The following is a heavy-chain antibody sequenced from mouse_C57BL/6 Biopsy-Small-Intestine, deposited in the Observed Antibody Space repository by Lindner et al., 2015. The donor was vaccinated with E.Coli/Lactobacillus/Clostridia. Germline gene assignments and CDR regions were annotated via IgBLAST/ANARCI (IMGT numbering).Heavy chain of an antibody. V-gene: IGHV1-80*01. CDR3: ARGAYGSSYGYFDV. CDR2: IYPGDGDT. D-gene: IGHD1-1*01. J-gene: IGHJ1*03. CDR1: GYAFSSYW. Sequence: VQLQESGAELVKPGASVKISCKASGYAFSSYWMNWVKQRPGKGLEWIGQIYPGDGDTNYNGKFKGKATLTADKSSSTAYMQLSSLTSEDSAVYFCARGAYGSSYGYFDVWGTGTTVTVSS.